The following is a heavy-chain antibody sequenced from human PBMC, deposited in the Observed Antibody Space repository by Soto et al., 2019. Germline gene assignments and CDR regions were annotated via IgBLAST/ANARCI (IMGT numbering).Heavy chain of an antibody. V-gene: IGHV2-5*02. Sequence: QITLKESGPTLVKPTQTLTLTCTFSGFSLSTSGVCVGWIRQPPGKALEWLALIYWDDDKRYSPSLKSRLTITKDTSKNQVVLTMTNMDPVDTATYYCAHSTTYYYDSSGYHEAFDIWGQGTMVTVSS. CDR3: AHSTTYYYDSSGYHEAFDI. J-gene: IGHJ3*02. CDR1: GFSLSTSGVC. CDR2: IYWDDDK. D-gene: IGHD3-22*01.